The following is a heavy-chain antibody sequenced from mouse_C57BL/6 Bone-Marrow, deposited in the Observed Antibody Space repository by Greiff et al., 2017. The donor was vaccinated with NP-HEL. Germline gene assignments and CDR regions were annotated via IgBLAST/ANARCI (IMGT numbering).Heavy chain of an antibody. CDR2: INPNNGGT. CDR1: GYTFTDYN. J-gene: IGHJ2*01. Sequence: EVQLQQSGPELVKPGASVKIPCKASGYTFTDYNMDWVKQSHGKSLEWIGDINPNNGGTIYNQKFKGKATLTVDKSSSTAYMEHRSLTSEDTAVYYCARTYYGSSYDYFDYWGQGTTLTVSS. V-gene: IGHV1-18*01. CDR3: ARTYYGSSYDYFDY. D-gene: IGHD1-1*01.